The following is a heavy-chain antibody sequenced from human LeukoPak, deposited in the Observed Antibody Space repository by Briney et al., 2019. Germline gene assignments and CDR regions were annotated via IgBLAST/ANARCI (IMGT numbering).Heavy chain of an antibody. CDR3: ASEHGRFDY. V-gene: IGHV1-69*04. CDR2: IIPILGIA. J-gene: IGHJ4*02. Sequence: ASVKVSCKASGGTFSSYAISWVRQAPGQGLEWMGRIIPILGIANCAQKFQGRVTITADKSTSTAYMELSSLRSEDTAVYYCASEHGRFDYWGQGTLVTVSS. CDR1: GGTFSSYA.